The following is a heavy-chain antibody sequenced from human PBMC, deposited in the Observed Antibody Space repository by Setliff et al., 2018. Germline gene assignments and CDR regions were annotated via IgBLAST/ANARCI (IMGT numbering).Heavy chain of an antibody. CDR1: GFTFSGYS. V-gene: IGHV4-38-2*01. CDR3: ARLGGYSYGLFRN. D-gene: IGHD5-18*01. CDR2: IYYSGST. J-gene: IGHJ4*02. Sequence: GSLRLSCAASGFTFSGYSMNWIRQPPGKGLEWIGSIYYSGSTYYNPSLKSRVTISVDTSKNQFSLKLSSVTAADTAVYYCARLGGYSYGLFRNWGQGTLVTVSS.